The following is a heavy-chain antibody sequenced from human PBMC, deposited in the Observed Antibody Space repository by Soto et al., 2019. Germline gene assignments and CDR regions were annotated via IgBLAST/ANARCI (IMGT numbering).Heavy chain of an antibody. Sequence: GASVKVSCKASGYTFTGYYMHWVRQAPGQGLEWMGWINPNSGGTNYAQKFQGWVTMTRDTSISTAYMELSRLRSDDTAVYYCARGGIVVVPAAMLDYYYYYGMDVWGQGTTVTVSS. V-gene: IGHV1-2*04. J-gene: IGHJ6*02. D-gene: IGHD2-2*01. CDR1: GYTFTGYY. CDR3: ARGGIVVVPAAMLDYYYYYGMDV. CDR2: INPNSGGT.